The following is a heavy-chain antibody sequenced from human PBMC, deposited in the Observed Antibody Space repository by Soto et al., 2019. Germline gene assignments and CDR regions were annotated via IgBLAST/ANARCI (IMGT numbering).Heavy chain of an antibody. CDR3: ARRANRMTTSDY. D-gene: IGHD4-17*01. Sequence: QVQLVQSGAEVKKPGASVKVSCKASGYTFFTYGINWVRQAPGQVLEWMGWIDSYNGNTKYAQRLQGRVTMTTDTSTTTAYMELRNLRSEDTALYYCARRANRMTTSDYWGQGTLVTVSS. CDR1: GYTFFTYG. J-gene: IGHJ4*02. V-gene: IGHV1-18*01. CDR2: IDSYNGNT.